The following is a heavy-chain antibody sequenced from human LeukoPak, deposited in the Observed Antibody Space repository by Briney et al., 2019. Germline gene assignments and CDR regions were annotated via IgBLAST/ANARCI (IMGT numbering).Heavy chain of an antibody. D-gene: IGHD5-18*01. J-gene: IGHJ4*02. CDR3: AKVYVLYSYGYLDY. Sequence: GGSLRLSCAAPGFTFSSYAMSWVRQAPGKGLEWVSAISGSGGSTYYADSVKGRFTISRDNSKNTLYLQMNSLRAEDTAVYYCAKVYVLYSYGYLDYWGQGTLVTVSS. CDR1: GFTFSSYA. V-gene: IGHV3-23*01. CDR2: ISGSGGST.